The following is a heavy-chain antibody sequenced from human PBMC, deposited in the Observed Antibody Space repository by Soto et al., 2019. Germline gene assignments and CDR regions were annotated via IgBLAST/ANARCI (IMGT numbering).Heavy chain of an antibody. Sequence: SETLSLTCTVSGGSISSSSYYWGWIRQPPGKGLEWIGSIYYSGSTYYNPSLKSRVTISVDTSKNQFSLKLSSVTAADTAVYYCARRDGSGPNYFDYWGQGTLVTVSS. CDR2: IYYSGST. V-gene: IGHV4-39*01. CDR1: GGSISSSSYY. D-gene: IGHD3-10*01. J-gene: IGHJ4*02. CDR3: ARRDGSGPNYFDY.